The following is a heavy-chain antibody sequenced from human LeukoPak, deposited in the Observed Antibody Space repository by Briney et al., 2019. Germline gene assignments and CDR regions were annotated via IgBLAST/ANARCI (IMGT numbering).Heavy chain of an antibody. J-gene: IGHJ4*02. CDR1: GFTFSSYA. V-gene: IGHV3-23*01. CDR2: ISNTTTRT. D-gene: IGHD2-15*01. CDR3: AFTRLDIVVVVAAAFDY. Sequence: PGGSLRLSCADSGFTFSSYAMSWVRQAPGKGLQWVSTISNTTTRTYYADSVKGRFTISRDNSKNTLYLQMNSLRAEDTAIYYCAFTRLDIVVVVAAAFDYWGQGALVTVSS.